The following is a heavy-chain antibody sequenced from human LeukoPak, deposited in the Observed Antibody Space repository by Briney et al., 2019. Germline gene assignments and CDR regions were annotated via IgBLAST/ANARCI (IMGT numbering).Heavy chain of an antibody. V-gene: IGHV1-2*02. J-gene: IGHJ4*02. CDR3: AREYCSITSCFAFFGY. CDR2: INPKSGYT. D-gene: IGHD2-2*01. CDR1: GYTFTGYN. Sequence: ASVKVSCKASGYTFTGYNIHWVRQAPGQGLEWMGWINPKSGYTEYAQKFQGRVTMTRDTSVSTAYMELSRLSSDDTAAYYCAREYCSITSCFAFFGYWGQGTLVTVSS.